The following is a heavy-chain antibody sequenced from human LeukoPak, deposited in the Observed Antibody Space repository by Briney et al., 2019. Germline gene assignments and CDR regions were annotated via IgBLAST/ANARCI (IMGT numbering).Heavy chain of an antibody. CDR2: INPNGGGT. CDR3: ARDPEANWAFFDY. CDR1: GYTFTSYY. Sequence: GASVKVSCKASGYTFTSYYIHWIRQAPGQGLEWMGVINPNGGGTTYAQRFQGRVTMTRDTSTGTVSMDLSSLTSEDTAVYYCARDPEANWAFFDYWGQGTLVAVSS. V-gene: IGHV1-46*01. D-gene: IGHD7-27*01. J-gene: IGHJ4*02.